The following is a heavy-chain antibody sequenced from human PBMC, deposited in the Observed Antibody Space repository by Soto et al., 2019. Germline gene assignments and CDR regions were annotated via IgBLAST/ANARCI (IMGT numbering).Heavy chain of an antibody. Sequence: ASVKVSCKASGYTFTSYAMNWVRQAPGQGLEWMGWINTNTGNPTYAQGFTGRFVFSLDTSVSTAYLQICSLKAEDTAVYYCAREGSAYYYDSSGYHSHYYYYGMDVWGQGTTVTVS. CDR2: INTNTGNP. CDR1: GYTFTSYA. V-gene: IGHV7-4-1*01. D-gene: IGHD3-22*01. CDR3: AREGSAYYYDSSGYHSHYYYYGMDV. J-gene: IGHJ6*02.